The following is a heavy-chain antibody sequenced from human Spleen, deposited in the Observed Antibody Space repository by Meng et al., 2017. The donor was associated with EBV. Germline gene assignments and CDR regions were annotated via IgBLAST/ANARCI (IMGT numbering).Heavy chain of an antibody. Sequence: VELVQSGGDLVKPGGSLRLSCAASGFIFSYSYMSWIRQTPGKGLEWISYISNTGTTIKYADSVKGRFTISRDNGKNSLYLQMNSLRADDTAVYYCARGSGRWTFDYWGQGTLVTVSS. V-gene: IGHV3-11*01. CDR3: ARGSGRWTFDY. CDR1: GFIFSYSY. J-gene: IGHJ4*02. D-gene: IGHD1-26*01. CDR2: ISNTGTTI.